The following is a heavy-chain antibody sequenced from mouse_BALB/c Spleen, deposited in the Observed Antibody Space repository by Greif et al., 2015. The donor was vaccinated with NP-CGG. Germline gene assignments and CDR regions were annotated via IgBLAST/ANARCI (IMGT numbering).Heavy chain of an antibody. V-gene: IGHV5-6-3*01. Sequence: EVQLVESGGGLVQPGGSLKLSCAASGFTFSSYGMSWVRQTPDKRLELVATINSNGGSTYYPDSVKGRFTISRDNAKNTLYLQMSSLKSEDTAMYYCARGLWSRRDYFDYWGQGTTLTVSS. CDR1: GFTFSSYG. D-gene: IGHD2-2*01. CDR2: INSNGGST. J-gene: IGHJ2*01. CDR3: ARGLWSRRDYFDY.